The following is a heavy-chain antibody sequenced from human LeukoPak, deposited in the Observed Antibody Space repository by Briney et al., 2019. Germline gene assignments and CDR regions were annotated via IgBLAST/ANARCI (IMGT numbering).Heavy chain of an antibody. V-gene: IGHV3-30-3*01. CDR3: AKDLRVGATNGGPDY. J-gene: IGHJ4*02. Sequence: GGSLRLSCAASGFTFSSYAMHWVRQAPGKGLEWVAVISYDGSNKYYADSVKGRFTISRDNSKNTLYLQMNSLRAEDTAVYYCAKDLRVGATNGGPDYWGQGTLVTVSS. CDR2: ISYDGSNK. D-gene: IGHD1-26*01. CDR1: GFTFSSYA.